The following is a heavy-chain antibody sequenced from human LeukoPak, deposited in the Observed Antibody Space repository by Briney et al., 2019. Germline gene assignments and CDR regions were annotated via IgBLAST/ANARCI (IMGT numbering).Heavy chain of an antibody. CDR3: AKDWNWDPFDC. D-gene: IGHD1-7*01. Sequence: GGSLRLSCAASGFTFSSNGMHWVRRAPGRGLEWVAFIQYDGSNKHYADSVKGRFTVSRDNSKNTLYLQMNSLRGEDTAVYYCAKDWNWDPFDCWGQGTLVTVSS. V-gene: IGHV3-30*02. CDR2: IQYDGSNK. CDR1: GFTFSSNG. J-gene: IGHJ4*02.